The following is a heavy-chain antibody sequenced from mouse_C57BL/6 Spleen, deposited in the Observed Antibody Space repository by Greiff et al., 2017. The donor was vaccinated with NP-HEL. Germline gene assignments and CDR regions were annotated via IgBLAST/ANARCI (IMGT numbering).Heavy chain of an antibody. CDR2: IRNKANGYTT. CDR3: ARYYYGSSYGYFDV. Sequence: EVHLVESGGGLVQPGGSLSLSCAASGFTFTDYYMSWVRQPPGKALEWLGFIRNKANGYTTEYSASVKGRFTISRDNSQSILYLQMNALIAEDSATYYCARYYYGSSYGYFDVWGTGTTVTVSS. V-gene: IGHV7-3*01. D-gene: IGHD1-1*01. J-gene: IGHJ1*03. CDR1: GFTFTDYY.